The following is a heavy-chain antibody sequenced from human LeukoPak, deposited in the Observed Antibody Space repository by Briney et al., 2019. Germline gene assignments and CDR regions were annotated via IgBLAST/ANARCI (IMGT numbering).Heavy chain of an antibody. D-gene: IGHD2-2*01. CDR2: ISYDGSNK. V-gene: IGHV3-30*18. J-gene: IGHJ4*02. CDR1: GFTFSSYG. Sequence: GGSLRLSCAASGFTFSSYGMHWVRQAPGKGLEWVAVISYDGSNKYYADSVKGRFTISRDNSKNTLYLQMNSLRAEDTAVYYCAKGALWDCSSTSCSLDYWGQGTLVTVSS. CDR3: AKGALWDCSSTSCSLDY.